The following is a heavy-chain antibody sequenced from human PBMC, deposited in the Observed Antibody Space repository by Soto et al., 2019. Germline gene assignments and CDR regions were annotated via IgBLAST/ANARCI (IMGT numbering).Heavy chain of an antibody. D-gene: IGHD2-21*01. J-gene: IGHJ6*02. CDR2: IRGSDTTT. Sequence: EVQLLESGGGLVQPGESLRLSCVASGFTFSNYAMSWVRQAPGKGLEWVSAIRGSDTTTYYADSVRGRFTISRDNSKKTQYLHINILRVEATAIYNCAKDILEVIPGMEVRSQRTTVIVSS. V-gene: IGHV3-23*01. CDR3: AKDILEVIPGMEV. CDR1: GFTFSNYA.